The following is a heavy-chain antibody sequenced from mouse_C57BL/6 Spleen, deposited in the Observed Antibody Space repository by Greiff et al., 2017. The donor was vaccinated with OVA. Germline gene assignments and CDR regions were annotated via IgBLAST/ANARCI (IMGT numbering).Heavy chain of an antibody. J-gene: IGHJ1*03. CDR3: ARVDRYFDV. CDR1: GFTFSSYA. CDR2: ISDGGSYT. V-gene: IGHV5-4*03. Sequence: EVKLVESGGGLVKPGGSLKLSCAASGFTFSSYAMSWVRQTPEKRLEWVATISDGGSYTYYPDNVKGRFTISRDNAKNNLYLQMSHLKSEDTARYYCARVDRYFDVWGTGTTVTVSS.